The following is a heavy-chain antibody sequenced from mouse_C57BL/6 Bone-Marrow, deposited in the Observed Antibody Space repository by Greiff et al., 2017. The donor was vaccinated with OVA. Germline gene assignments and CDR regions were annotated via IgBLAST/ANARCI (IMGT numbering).Heavy chain of an antibody. D-gene: IGHD4-1*01. CDR2: ISYDGSN. CDR3: ARDKTGIWYFDV. CDR1: GYSITSGYY. V-gene: IGHV3-6*01. Sequence: EVKLVESGPGLVKPSQSLSLTCSVTGYSITSGYYWNWIRQFPGNKLEWMGYISYDGSNNYNPSLKNRISITRDTSKNQFFLKLNSVTTEDTATYYCARDKTGIWYFDVWGTGTTVTVSS. J-gene: IGHJ1*03.